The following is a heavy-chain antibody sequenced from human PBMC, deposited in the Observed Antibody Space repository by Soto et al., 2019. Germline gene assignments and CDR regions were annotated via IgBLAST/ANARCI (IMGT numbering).Heavy chain of an antibody. CDR3: ARRGTYDNYFDY. CDR2: IYYSGST. V-gene: IGHV4-59*12. Sequence: SETLSLTCTVSGGSISSNYWSWIRQPPGKGLEWIGYIYYSGSTNYNPSLKNRVTIAVDTSKNSLYLQMNSLRAEDTAVYYCARRGTYDNYFDYWGQGTLVTVSS. J-gene: IGHJ4*02. D-gene: IGHD3-3*01. CDR1: GGSISSNY.